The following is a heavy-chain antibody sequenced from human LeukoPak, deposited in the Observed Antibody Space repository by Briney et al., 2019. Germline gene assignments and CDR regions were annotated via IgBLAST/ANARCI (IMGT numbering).Heavy chain of an antibody. CDR2: IIPIFGTA. D-gene: IGHD5-18*01. CDR3: AKEGDTALVTGYFDL. J-gene: IGHJ2*01. V-gene: IGHV1-69*13. Sequence: GASVKVSCKASGGTFGSYVISWVRQAPGQGLEWMGGIIPIFGTAHYAQKFQGRPTITADESTSTVYMEMSSLRSEDTAMYYCAKEGDTALVTGYFDLWGRGTLVTVSA. CDR1: GGTFGSYV.